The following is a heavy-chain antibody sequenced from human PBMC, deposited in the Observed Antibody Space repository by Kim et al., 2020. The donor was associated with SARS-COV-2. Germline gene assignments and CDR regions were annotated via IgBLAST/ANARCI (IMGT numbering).Heavy chain of an antibody. CDR2: ISNDGSSK. Sequence: GGSLRLSCAASGFTFSSYGMHWVRQTPGRGLEWVAIISNDGSSKYYADSVKGRFSISRDNSGNVLYLQMNSLTPEDTAMYYCAKDLPVRRVALTGLGYWGQGAQVSVSS. CDR1: GFTFSSYG. V-gene: IGHV3-30*18. CDR3: AKDLPVRRVALTGLGY. J-gene: IGHJ4*02. D-gene: IGHD7-27*01.